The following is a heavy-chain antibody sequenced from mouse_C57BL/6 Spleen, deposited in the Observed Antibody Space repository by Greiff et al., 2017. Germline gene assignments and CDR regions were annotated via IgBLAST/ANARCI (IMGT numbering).Heavy chain of an antibody. Sequence: QVQLQQPGAELVMPGASVKLSCKASGYTFTSYWMHWVKQRPGQGLEWIGEIDPSDSYTNYNQKFKGKSTLTVDKSSSTAYMQLSSLTSEDSAVYYCATAESSLFAYWGQGTLVTVSA. CDR2: IDPSDSYT. J-gene: IGHJ3*01. CDR1: GYTFTSYW. V-gene: IGHV1-69*01. CDR3: ATAESSLFAY. D-gene: IGHD6-1*01.